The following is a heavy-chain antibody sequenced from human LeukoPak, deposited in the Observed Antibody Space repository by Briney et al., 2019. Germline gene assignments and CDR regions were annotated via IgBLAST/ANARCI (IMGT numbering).Heavy chain of an antibody. V-gene: IGHV3-23*01. CDR1: GFTFSSYA. Sequence: GSLRLSCAASGFTFSSYAMSWVRQAPGKGLEWVSAISGTGGSTYYADSVKGRFTISRDNSKNTLYLQLNSLRAEDTAVYYCAREDAQEGTNAFDIWGQGTMVTVSS. J-gene: IGHJ3*02. CDR2: ISGTGGST. CDR3: AREDAQEGTNAFDI. D-gene: IGHD1-26*01.